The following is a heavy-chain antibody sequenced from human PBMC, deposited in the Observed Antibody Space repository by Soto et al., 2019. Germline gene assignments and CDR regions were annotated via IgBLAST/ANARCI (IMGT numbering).Heavy chain of an antibody. CDR1: GGTFSNYP. D-gene: IGHD5-12*01. J-gene: IGHJ2*01. CDR2: IIPIFGTV. V-gene: IGHV1-69*12. Sequence: QVQLVQSGAEVKKPGSSVKVSCKASGGTFSNYPISWVRQAPGQGLEWMGGIIPIFGTVNYAQKFQGRVMITADESTSTAYMELSSLRSEDTAVYYCARGNQRWLQLWYFDLWGRGTLVTVSS. CDR3: ARGNQRWLQLWYFDL.